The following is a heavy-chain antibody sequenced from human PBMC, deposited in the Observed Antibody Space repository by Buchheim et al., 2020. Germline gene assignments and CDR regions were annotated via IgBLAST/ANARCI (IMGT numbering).Heavy chain of an antibody. V-gene: IGHV3-30*02. CDR2: IRYSGSEK. D-gene: IGHD1-26*01. Sequence: QVHLVESGGGVVQPGTSLRLSCAASGFTFSSYGIHWVRQAPGKGLEWVAFIRYSGSEKYYADSVKGRFIISRDNSKNTVHLQMNSLRAEDTAVYYCARNTGSYSPYYCDYWGQGTL. CDR3: ARNTGSYSPYYCDY. CDR1: GFTFSSYG. J-gene: IGHJ4*02.